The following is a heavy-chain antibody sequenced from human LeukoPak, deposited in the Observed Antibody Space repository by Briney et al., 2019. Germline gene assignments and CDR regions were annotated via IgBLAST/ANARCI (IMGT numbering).Heavy chain of an antibody. CDR2: IYGGGNT. V-gene: IGHV3-66*01. J-gene: IGHJ4*02. Sequence: GGSLRLSCAASGFSVSSSYVSWVRQAPRKGLEWVSIIYGGGNTYYVDSVEGRFTISRDNSKNTLYLQMNTLRAEDTAVYYCASGTRDSNGFVDYWGQGILVTVSS. CDR3: ASGTRDSNGFVDY. D-gene: IGHD5-18*01. CDR1: GFSVSSSY.